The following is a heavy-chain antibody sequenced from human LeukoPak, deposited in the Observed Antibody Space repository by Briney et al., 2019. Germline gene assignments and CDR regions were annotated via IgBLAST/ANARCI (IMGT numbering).Heavy chain of an antibody. D-gene: IGHD3-16*02. V-gene: IGHV4-34*01. Sequence: SETLSLTWAVYGGSFSGYYWSWIRQPPGKGLEWIGEINHSGSTNYNPSLKSRVTISVDTSKNQFSLKLSSVTAADTAVYYCARGLTVYDYIWGSYRSRSWFDPWGQGTLVTVSP. CDR1: GGSFSGYY. CDR3: ARGLTVYDYIWGSYRSRSWFDP. CDR2: INHSGST. J-gene: IGHJ5*02.